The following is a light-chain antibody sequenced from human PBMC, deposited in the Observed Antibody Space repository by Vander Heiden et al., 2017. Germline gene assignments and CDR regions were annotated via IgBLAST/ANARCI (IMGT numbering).Light chain of an antibody. CDR3: QQTDTSTRT. V-gene: IGKV1-39*01. Sequence: DMQMTQSPSSLSASVGDRVTITCRASQSISSYLNWYQQKPGKAPKLLIYAASSLQSGVPSRFSGSRSGTDFTLTVSRLQPEDLATYYCQQTDTSTRTFGQGTKVEIK. J-gene: IGKJ1*01. CDR2: AAS. CDR1: QSISSY.